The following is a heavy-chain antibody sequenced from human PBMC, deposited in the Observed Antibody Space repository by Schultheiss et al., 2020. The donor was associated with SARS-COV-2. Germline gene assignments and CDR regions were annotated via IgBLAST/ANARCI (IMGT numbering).Heavy chain of an antibody. D-gene: IGHD2-2*01. CDR2: IYYSGST. CDR1: GYSISSGYY. CDR3: ARQLSPAAIGCDY. Sequence: SETLSLTCAVSGYSISSGYYWGWIRQPPGKGLEWIGSIYYSGSTYYNPSLKSRVTISVDTSKNQFSLKLSSVTAADTAVYYCARQLSPAAIGCDYWGQGTLVTVSS. V-gene: IGHV4-38-2*01. J-gene: IGHJ4*02.